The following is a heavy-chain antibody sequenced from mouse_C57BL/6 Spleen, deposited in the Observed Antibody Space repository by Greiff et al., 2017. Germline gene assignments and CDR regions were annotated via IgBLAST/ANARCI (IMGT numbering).Heavy chain of an antibody. J-gene: IGHJ4*01. CDR2: IDPEDGDT. CDR3: TTASYAMDY. Sequence: EVKLQESGAELVRPGASVKLSCTASGFTIKDYYMHWVRQRPEQGLEWIGRIDPEDGDTDYAPKFQGKATMTADTSSNTAYLQLSSLTSEDTAVYYCTTASYAMDYWGQGASVTVSS. CDR1: GFTIKDYY. D-gene: IGHD6-1*01. V-gene: IGHV14-1*01.